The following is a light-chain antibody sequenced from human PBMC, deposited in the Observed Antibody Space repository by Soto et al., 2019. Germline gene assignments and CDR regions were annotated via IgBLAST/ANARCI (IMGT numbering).Light chain of an antibody. CDR2: GNN. J-gene: IGLJ1*01. CDR1: SSNIGSNY. CDR3: VAWDDSSNYV. Sequence: QSVLTQTPSTSGTPGQRVTISCSGSSSNIGSNYVYWYQKLPGTAPKLLIYGNNHRPSGVPDRFSGSKSGTSASLAISGLRSEDEADYYCVAWDDSSNYVFGTGTKVTVL. V-gene: IGLV1-47*02.